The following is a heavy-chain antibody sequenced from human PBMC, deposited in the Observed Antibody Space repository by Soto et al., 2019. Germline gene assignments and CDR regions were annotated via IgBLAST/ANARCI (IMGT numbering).Heavy chain of an antibody. J-gene: IGHJ6*02. CDR3: ASLMSSGYCYGMDV. CDR2: IIPILGIA. D-gene: IGHD3-10*01. CDR1: GGTFSSYT. V-gene: IGHV1-69*02. Sequence: QVQLVQSGAEVKKPGSSVKVSCKASGGTFSSYTISWVRQAPGQGLEWMGRIIPILGIANYAQKFQGRATITADKSTSPAYMELSSLRSDDSAVYYCASLMSSGYCYGMDVWGQGPTVTVSS.